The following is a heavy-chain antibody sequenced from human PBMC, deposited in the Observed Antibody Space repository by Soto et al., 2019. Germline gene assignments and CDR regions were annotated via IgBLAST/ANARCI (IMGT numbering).Heavy chain of an antibody. J-gene: IGHJ4*02. CDR2: ISYDGSNK. CDR3: ASIRYNWNFIDY. CDR1: GFTFSSYA. D-gene: IGHD1-7*01. Sequence: GGSLRLSCAASGFTFSSYAMHWVRQAPGKGLEWVAVISYDGSNKYYADSVKGRFTISRDNSKNTLYLQMNSLRAEDTAVYYCASIRYNWNFIDYWGQGTLVTVSS. V-gene: IGHV3-30-3*01.